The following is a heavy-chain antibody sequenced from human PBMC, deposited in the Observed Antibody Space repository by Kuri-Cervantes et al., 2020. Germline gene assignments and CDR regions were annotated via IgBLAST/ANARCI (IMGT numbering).Heavy chain of an antibody. CDR1: GFTFSSYA. J-gene: IGHJ4*02. D-gene: IGHD2-15*01. Sequence: GGSLRLSCAASGFTFSSYAMSWVRQAPGKGLEWVSAISGSGGSTYYADSVKGRFTISRDNSKNTLYLQMNSLRAEDTAVYYCAKSVGYCSGGSCYSYWGQGTLVTVSS. CDR2: ISGSGGST. CDR3: AKSVGYCSGGSCYSY. V-gene: IGHV3-23*01.